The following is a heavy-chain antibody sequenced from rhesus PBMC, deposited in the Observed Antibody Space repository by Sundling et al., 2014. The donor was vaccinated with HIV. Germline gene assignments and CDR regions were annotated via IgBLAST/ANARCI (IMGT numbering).Heavy chain of an antibody. Sequence: QVQLQESGPGLVKPSETLSVTCAVSGGSITRNYWSWLRQPPGKGLEWIGRISGSGGTTDYNPSLKSRVTLSTDTSKNHFSLKLISVTAADTAVYYCARDPSSGCLDSWGQGVVVTVSS. D-gene: IGHD6-31*01. V-gene: IGHV4-173*01. CDR3: ARDPSSGCLDS. CDR2: ISGSGGTT. CDR1: GGSITRNY. J-gene: IGHJ6*01.